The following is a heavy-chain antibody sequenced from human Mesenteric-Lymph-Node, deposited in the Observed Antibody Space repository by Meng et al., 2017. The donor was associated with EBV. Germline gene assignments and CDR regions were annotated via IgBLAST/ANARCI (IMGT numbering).Heavy chain of an antibody. CDR2: ISYDGSKK. V-gene: IGHV3-30*18. Sequence: QVQVVESGGGVVQPGGSLRLSCSASGFSFSNYDMHWVRQAPGKGLEWVAVISYDGSKKYYADSVKGRFTISRDNSKNTVILQMDSLRVEDTAVYYCAKDMVTLVVVAPGEWGQGTLVTVSS. CDR3: AKDMVTLVVVAPGE. J-gene: IGHJ4*02. CDR1: GFSFSNYD. D-gene: IGHD2-15*01.